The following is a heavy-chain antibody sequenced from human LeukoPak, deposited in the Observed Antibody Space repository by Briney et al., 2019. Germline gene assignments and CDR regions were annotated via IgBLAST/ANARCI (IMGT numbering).Heavy chain of an antibody. CDR3: AREGDYGDYSTSFYYMDV. CDR2: IYTSENT. D-gene: IGHD4-17*01. J-gene: IGHJ6*03. CDR1: GGYIGSYY. Sequence: PSETLSLTCTVSGGYIGSYYWSWIRQPAGKGLEWIGRIYTSENTDYNPSLKSRVTMSVDMSTSQFSLTLTSVTAADTAVYYCAREGDYGDYSTSFYYMDVWGKGTTVTVSS. V-gene: IGHV4-4*07.